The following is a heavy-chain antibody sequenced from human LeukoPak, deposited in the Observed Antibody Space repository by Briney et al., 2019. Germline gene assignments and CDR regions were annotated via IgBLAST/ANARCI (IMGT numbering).Heavy chain of an antibody. CDR3: ARGRSTSITMVRGVTRYYGMDV. CDR1: GVSISSYH. Sequence: SETLSLTCTVSGVSISSYHWSWIRQPPVKGLEWIGYIYYSGSTNYNPSLKSRVTISVDTSKNQFSLKLSSVTAADTAVYYCARGRSTSITMVRGVTRYYGMDVWGQGTTVTVSS. D-gene: IGHD3-10*01. CDR2: IYYSGST. J-gene: IGHJ6*02. V-gene: IGHV4-59*12.